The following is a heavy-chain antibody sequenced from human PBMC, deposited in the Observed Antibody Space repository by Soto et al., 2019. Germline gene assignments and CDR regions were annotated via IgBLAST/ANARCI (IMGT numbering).Heavy chain of an antibody. V-gene: IGHV3-21*01. D-gene: IGHD3-3*01. CDR1: GFSFSSYN. Sequence: XVSLRLSCAASGFSFSSYNINWVRQAPGKGLEWVSSISSASNHIFYADSVKGRFTISRDNAKSSLNLQMNSLRAEDTAVYYCAKDPGRASPVSGGMDVCGQRTTVTVSS. CDR2: ISSASNHI. J-gene: IGHJ6*02. CDR3: AKDPGRASPVSGGMDV.